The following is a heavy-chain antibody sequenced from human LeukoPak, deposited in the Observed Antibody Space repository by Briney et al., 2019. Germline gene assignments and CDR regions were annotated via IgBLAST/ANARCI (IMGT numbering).Heavy chain of an antibody. CDR3: ARKGCSGGSCPPEYYYYYGMDV. Sequence: ASVKVSCKASGYTFTSYDINWVRQATGQGLEWMGWMNPNSGNTGYAQKFQGRVTMTRNTSISTAYMELSSLRSEDTAVYYCARKGCSGGSCPPEYYYYYGMDVWGQGTTVTVSS. CDR2: MNPNSGNT. V-gene: IGHV1-8*01. J-gene: IGHJ6*02. D-gene: IGHD2-15*01. CDR1: GYTFTSYD.